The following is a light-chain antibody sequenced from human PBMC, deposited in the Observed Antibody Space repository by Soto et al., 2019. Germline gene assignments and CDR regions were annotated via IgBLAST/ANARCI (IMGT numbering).Light chain of an antibody. J-gene: IGLJ1*01. V-gene: IGLV2-14*01. CDR2: DVT. CDR3: SSYTMNSAYV. CDR1: SSDVGGYNY. Sequence: QSVLTQPASVSGSPGQSITISCTGTSSDVGGYNYVSWYQQYLGRAPKLMIYDVTYRPSGVSNRFSGSTSGNTASVTISGLQAEDEADYYCSSYTMNSAYVFGTGTKLTVL.